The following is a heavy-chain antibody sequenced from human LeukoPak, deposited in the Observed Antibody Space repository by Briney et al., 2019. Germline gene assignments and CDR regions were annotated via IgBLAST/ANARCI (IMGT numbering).Heavy chain of an antibody. Sequence: ASVKVSCKASGYKFTSYYMHWVRQAPGQGLEWMGIINPSSGGTTYAQKFQGRVTMTRDTSTSTVYMDLSSLRSEDTAVYYGARDLYYGSGAYYNGWDYWGQGTLVTVSS. V-gene: IGHV1-46*01. CDR3: ARDLYYGSGAYYNGWDY. J-gene: IGHJ4*02. CDR2: INPSSGGT. CDR1: GYKFTSYY. D-gene: IGHD3-10*01.